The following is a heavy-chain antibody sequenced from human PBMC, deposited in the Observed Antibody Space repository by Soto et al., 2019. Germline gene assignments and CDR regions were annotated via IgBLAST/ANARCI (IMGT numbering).Heavy chain of an antibody. CDR1: GFTFSNYA. CDR3: AKSPGSSSYDRYEC. J-gene: IGHJ4*02. Sequence: GGSLRLSCAASGFTFSNYAMTWVRQAPGKGLEWVSTISGSSDTTYYSDFVKGRFTISRDNSKKTLYLQMDSLRAEDTAVYYCAKSPGSSSYDRYECWGQGTLVTVSS. CDR2: ISGSSDTT. D-gene: IGHD6-6*01. V-gene: IGHV3-23*01.